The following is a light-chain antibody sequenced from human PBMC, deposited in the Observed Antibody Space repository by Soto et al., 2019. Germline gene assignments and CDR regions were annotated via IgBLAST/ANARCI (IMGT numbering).Light chain of an antibody. CDR1: SSDIGDYHY. CDR2: EVT. J-gene: IGLJ1*01. CDR3: SSYSATNTLV. V-gene: IGLV2-14*01. Sequence: QSALTQPASVSGSPGQSITISCTGTSSDIGDYHYVSWYQQHPAKVPKLIIYEVTNRPSGVTGRFSGSKSQNSASLTISGLQADDEADYYCSSYSATNTLVFGSGTKLTVL.